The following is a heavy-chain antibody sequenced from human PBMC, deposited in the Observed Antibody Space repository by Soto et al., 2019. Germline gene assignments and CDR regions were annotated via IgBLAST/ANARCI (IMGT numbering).Heavy chain of an antibody. CDR1: GGSISSGGYY. J-gene: IGHJ6*02. CDR2: IYYSGST. CDR3: ARDFTDSSGPTLGMGV. V-gene: IGHV4-31*03. D-gene: IGHD6-19*01. Sequence: PSETLSLTCTVSGGSISSGGYYWSWIRQHPGKGLEWIGYIYYSGSTYYNPSRKSRVTISVDTSKNQFSLKLSSVTAADTAVYYCARDFTDSSGPTLGMGVWGQGTTVTVSS.